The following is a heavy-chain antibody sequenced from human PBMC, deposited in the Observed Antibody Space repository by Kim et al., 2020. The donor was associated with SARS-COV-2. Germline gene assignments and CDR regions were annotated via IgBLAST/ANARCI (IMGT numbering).Heavy chain of an antibody. Sequence: ASVKVSCKSSGYTFSRYGICWVRQAPGQGLEWLGWIGPYNGHTEYAQKVQGRVTMTTEISTSTAYMELRSLTADDTAVYYCARDIQNYANDAYDIWGQGT. V-gene: IGHV1-18*01. CDR3: ARDIQNYANDAYDI. CDR1: GYTFSRYG. J-gene: IGHJ3*02. CDR2: IGPYNGHT. D-gene: IGHD1-7*01.